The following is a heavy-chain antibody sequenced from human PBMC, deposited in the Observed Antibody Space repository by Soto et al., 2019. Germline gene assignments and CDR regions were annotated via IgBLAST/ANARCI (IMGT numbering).Heavy chain of an antibody. V-gene: IGHV1-69*06. CDR2: IIPIFGTA. CDR3: ARLYCSSTSCYPGGMDV. D-gene: IGHD2-2*01. CDR1: GGTFSSYA. Sequence: QVQLVQSGAEVKKPGSSVKVSCKASGGTFSSYAISWVRQAPGQGLEWMGRIIPIFGTANYAQKFQGRVTITADKSTSTAYMELSSLRSEDTAVYYCARLYCSSTSCYPGGMDVWGQGTTVTVSS. J-gene: IGHJ6*02.